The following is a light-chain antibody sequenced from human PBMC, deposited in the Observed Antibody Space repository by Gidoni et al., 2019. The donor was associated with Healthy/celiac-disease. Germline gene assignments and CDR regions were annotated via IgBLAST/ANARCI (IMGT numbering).Light chain of an antibody. CDR1: QSVLYSSNNKYD. Sequence: DIVMTQSPNSLAGSLGECATINCKSSQSVLYSSNNKYDFAWYQQTPGLPRKLLIYWASTRESGVPDRISGGGSGTDYTLTIRCLQSGDVAVYCCQLYYSAAPITFGPXTKVEIK. CDR3: QLYYSAAPIT. V-gene: IGKV4-1*01. CDR2: WAS. J-gene: IGKJ3*01.